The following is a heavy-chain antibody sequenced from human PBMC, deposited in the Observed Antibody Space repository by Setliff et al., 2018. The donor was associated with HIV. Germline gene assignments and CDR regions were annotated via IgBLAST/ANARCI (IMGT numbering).Heavy chain of an antibody. CDR2: IYYSGST. V-gene: IGHV4-59*01. CDR3: ARGDYDYYYYYMDV. D-gene: IGHD4-17*01. CDR1: GGSISSYY. J-gene: IGHJ6*03. Sequence: SEPLSLTCTVSGGSISSYYWSWIRQPPGKGLEWIGYIYYSGSTNYNPSLKSRVTISVDTSKNQFSLKLSSVTAADTAVYYCARGDYDYYYYYMDVWGKGTTVTVSS.